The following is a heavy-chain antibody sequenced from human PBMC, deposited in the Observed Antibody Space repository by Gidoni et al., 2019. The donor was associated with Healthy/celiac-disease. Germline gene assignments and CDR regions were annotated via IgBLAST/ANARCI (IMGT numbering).Heavy chain of an antibody. D-gene: IGHD2-8*01. CDR1: GYTFTGYY. Sequence: QVQLVQSGAEVKKPGASVKVSCKASGYTFTGYYMHWVRQAPGQGLEWMRRINPNSGGTNYAQKIQGRVTMTRDTSISTAYMELSRLRSDDTAVYYCAGVPEGCTNGVCYGAFDIWGQGTMVTVSS. CDR2: INPNSGGT. V-gene: IGHV1-2*02. J-gene: IGHJ3*02. CDR3: AGVPEGCTNGVCYGAFDI.